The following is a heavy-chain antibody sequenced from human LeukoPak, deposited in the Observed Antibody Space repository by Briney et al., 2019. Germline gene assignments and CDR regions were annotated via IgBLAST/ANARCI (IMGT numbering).Heavy chain of an antibody. Sequence: ASVKVSCKVSGYTLTELSMHWVRQAPGKGLEWMGGFDPEDGETIYAQKYQGRVTMTEDTSTDTAYMELSSLRSEDTAVYYCASGDYSGYDDNWFDPWGQGTLVTVSS. CDR2: FDPEDGET. CDR1: GYTLTELS. V-gene: IGHV1-24*01. D-gene: IGHD5-12*01. CDR3: ASGDYSGYDDNWFDP. J-gene: IGHJ5*02.